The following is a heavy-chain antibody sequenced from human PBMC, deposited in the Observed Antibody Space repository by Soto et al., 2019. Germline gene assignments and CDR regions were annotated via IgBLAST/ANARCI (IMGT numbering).Heavy chain of an antibody. Sequence: EVLMVESGGRLVQPGRSLRLSCSFSGFNSGDYGLTWVRQAPGKGLEWVGFTGRPAYGGTTEYAASVRGRFIISRDDSTHVAYLQMNSLQTEDTAIYYCSRDGDYYGLDVWGQGTTVTVSS. V-gene: IGHV3-49*04. CDR3: SRDGDYYGLDV. CDR2: TGRPAYGGTT. D-gene: IGHD3-3*01. J-gene: IGHJ6*02. CDR1: GFNSGDYG.